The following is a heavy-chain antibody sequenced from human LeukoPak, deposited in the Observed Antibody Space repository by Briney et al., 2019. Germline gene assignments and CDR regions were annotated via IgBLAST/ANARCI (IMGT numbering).Heavy chain of an antibody. Sequence: SETLSLTYTISGGSIRSNSYYWGWIRQPPGKGLVWIGSIYYSGSTYYSPSLKSRVTISVDSSKNQFSLKLSSVTAADTAVYHCARQEGVSYFSSGSYFDSWGQGALVTVSS. D-gene: IGHD3-10*01. CDR2: IYYSGST. CDR1: GGSIRSNSYY. CDR3: ARQEGVSYFSSGSYFDS. V-gene: IGHV4-39*01. J-gene: IGHJ4*02.